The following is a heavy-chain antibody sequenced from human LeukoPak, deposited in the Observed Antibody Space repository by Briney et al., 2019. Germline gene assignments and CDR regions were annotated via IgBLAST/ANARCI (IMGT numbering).Heavy chain of an antibody. CDR3: ARVRGAGYFDY. V-gene: IGHV4-34*01. CDR1: GGSFSGYY. CDR2: IYYSGST. D-gene: IGHD6-25*01. J-gene: IGHJ4*02. Sequence: SETLSLTCAVYGGSFSGYYWSWIRQPPGKGLEWIGSIYYSGSTYYNPSLKSRVTISVDTSKNQFSLKLSSVTAADTAVYYCARVRGAGYFDYWGQGTLVTVSS.